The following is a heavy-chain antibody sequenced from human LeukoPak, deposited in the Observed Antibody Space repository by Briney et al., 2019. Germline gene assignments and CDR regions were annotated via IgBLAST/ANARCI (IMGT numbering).Heavy chain of an antibody. V-gene: IGHV3-30*02. J-gene: IGHJ4*02. D-gene: IGHD1-26*01. CDR3: ARDLLGWELHYFDY. CDR2: IRYDGSNK. CDR1: GFTFSSYG. Sequence: GGSLRLSCAASGFTFSSYGMHWVRQAPGKGLEWVAFIRYDGSNKYYADSVKGRFTISRDNSKNTLYLQMNSLRAEDTAVYYCARDLLGWELHYFDYWGQGTPVTVSS.